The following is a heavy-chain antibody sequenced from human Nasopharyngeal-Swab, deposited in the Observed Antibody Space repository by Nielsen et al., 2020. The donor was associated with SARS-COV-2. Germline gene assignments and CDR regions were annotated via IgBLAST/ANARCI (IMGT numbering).Heavy chain of an antibody. CDR3: ASPVFGVVSDAFDL. V-gene: IGHV3-53*01. J-gene: IGHJ3*01. CDR1: GIFVSGNY. D-gene: IGHD3-3*01. Sequence: GESLKISCAASGIFVSGNYMNWVRQAPGMGLEWVSVVYSGSSTFYADSVKGRFTISRDNSKNTLYLQMNNLRPEDTAMYYCASPVFGVVSDAFDLWGQGTMVTVSS. CDR2: VYSGSST.